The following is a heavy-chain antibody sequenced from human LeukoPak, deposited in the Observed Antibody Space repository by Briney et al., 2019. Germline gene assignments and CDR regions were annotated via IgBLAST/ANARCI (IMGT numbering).Heavy chain of an antibody. Sequence: GASVKVSCKASGYSFTNYDINWVRQATGQGLEWMGWMNPNSGITAYAQKFQGRVTITRNTSIGTAYMELSSLRSEDTAVFYCAREDFYDSGSNDYWGQGTLVTVSS. CDR2: MNPNSGIT. V-gene: IGHV1-8*03. CDR3: AREDFYDSGSNDY. J-gene: IGHJ4*02. CDR1: GYSFTNYD. D-gene: IGHD3-22*01.